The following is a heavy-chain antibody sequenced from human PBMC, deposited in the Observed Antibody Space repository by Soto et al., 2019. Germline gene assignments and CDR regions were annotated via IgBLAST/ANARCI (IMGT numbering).Heavy chain of an antibody. CDR1: GFTFSSYS. CDR3: ARGTHETEGYIAAHGY. D-gene: IGHD6-6*01. J-gene: IGHJ4*02. CDR2: ISSSSSYI. Sequence: EVQLVESGGGLVKPGGSLRLSCAASGFTFSSYSMNWVRQAPGKGLEWVSSISSSSSYIYYADSVKGRFTISRDNAKNSLYLQMNSLRAEDTAVYYCARGTHETEGYIAAHGYWGQGTLVTVSS. V-gene: IGHV3-21*01.